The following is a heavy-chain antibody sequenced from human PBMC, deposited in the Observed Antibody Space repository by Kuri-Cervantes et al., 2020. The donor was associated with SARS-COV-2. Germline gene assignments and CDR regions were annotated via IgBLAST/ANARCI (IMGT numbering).Heavy chain of an antibody. CDR3: ALDPRVRSRPLSY. V-gene: IGHV3-53*01. CDR2: IYSGGST. Sequence: GESLKISCAASGFTVSSNYMSWVRQAPGKGLEWVSVIYSGGSTYYADSVKGRFTISRDNSKNTLYLQMNSLRAEDTAVYYCALDPRVRSRPLSYWGQGTLVTVSS. D-gene: IGHD1-1*01. J-gene: IGHJ4*02. CDR1: GFTVSSNY.